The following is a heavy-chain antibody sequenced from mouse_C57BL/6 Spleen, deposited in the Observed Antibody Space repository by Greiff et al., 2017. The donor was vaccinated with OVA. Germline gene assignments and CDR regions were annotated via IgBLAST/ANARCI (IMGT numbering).Heavy chain of an antibody. J-gene: IGHJ1*03. CDR3: ARQYYGTPNWYLDV. CDR2: ISSGGSYT. CDR1: GFTFSSYG. Sequence: EVKVVESGGDLVKPGGSLKLSCAASGFTFSSYGMSWVRQTPDKRLEWVATISSGGSYTYYPDSVKGRFTISRDNAKNTLYLQMSSLKSEDTAMYDCARQYYGTPNWYLDVWGTGTTVTVSS. V-gene: IGHV5-6*01. D-gene: IGHD1-1*01.